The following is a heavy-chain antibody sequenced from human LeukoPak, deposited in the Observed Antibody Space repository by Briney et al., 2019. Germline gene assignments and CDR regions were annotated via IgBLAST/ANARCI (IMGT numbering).Heavy chain of an antibody. CDR1: GFTFSIYS. CDR2: ITSSGIYI. V-gene: IGHV3-21*01. Sequence: GGSLRLSCAASGFTFSIYSMTWVRQAPGKGLEWVSSITSSGIYIYYADSVKGRFTISRDNAKNSLYLQMNSLRAEDTAMYYCVRDDYYGSGSYWGAFDIWGQGTMVTVSS. D-gene: IGHD3-10*01. CDR3: VRDDYYGSGSYWGAFDI. J-gene: IGHJ3*02.